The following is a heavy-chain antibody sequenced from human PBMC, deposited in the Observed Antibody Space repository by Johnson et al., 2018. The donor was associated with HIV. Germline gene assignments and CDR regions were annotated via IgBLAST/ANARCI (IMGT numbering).Heavy chain of an antibody. CDR3: AKDTNDAFDI. V-gene: IGHV3-30*02. D-gene: IGHD1-1*01. J-gene: IGHJ3*02. Sequence: VQLVESGGGVVQPGGSLRLSCAASGFTFSSYGMHWVRQAPGKGLEWVAFISYDGSNKYYGDSVKGRFTISRDNSKKTLYLQMNSLRAEDTAVYHCAKDTNDAFDIWGQGTMVTVSS. CDR2: ISYDGSNK. CDR1: GFTFSSYG.